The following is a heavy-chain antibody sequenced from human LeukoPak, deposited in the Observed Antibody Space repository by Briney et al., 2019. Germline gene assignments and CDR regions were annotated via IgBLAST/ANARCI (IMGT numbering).Heavy chain of an antibody. CDR3: ARGRYEISAAMDV. D-gene: IGHD5-12*01. V-gene: IGHV3-53*01. CDR2: IYSGGST. Sequence: GGSLRLSCAASGFTVSSNYMSWVRQAPGKGLECVSVIYSGGSTNYADSVRGRFTISRDNSKNTLYLQMNSLRDEDTAVYYCARGRYEISAAMDVWGQGTTVTVSS. CDR1: GFTVSSNY. J-gene: IGHJ6*02.